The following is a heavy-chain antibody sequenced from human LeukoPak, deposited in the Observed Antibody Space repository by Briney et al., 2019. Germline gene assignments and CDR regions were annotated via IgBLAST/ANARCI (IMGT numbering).Heavy chain of an antibody. Sequence: GGSLRLSCAASGFTFSGFSMNWVRQAPGKGLEWVAYIESSGTIIYYADSVKGRFTISRDNVKNLLYLEMNSLRDEDTAVYYCARMGVVVRAVAGLDGIDYWGQGAQVTVSS. J-gene: IGHJ4*02. D-gene: IGHD3-10*01. CDR3: ARMGVVVRAVAGLDGIDY. CDR1: GFTFSGFS. CDR2: IESSGTII. V-gene: IGHV3-48*02.